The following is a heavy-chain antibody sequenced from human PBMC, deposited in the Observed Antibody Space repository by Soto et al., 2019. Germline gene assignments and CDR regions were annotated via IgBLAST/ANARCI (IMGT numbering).Heavy chain of an antibody. Sequence: APVKVSCKVSGYTLTELSMHWVRQAPGKGLEWMGGFDPEDGETIYAQKFQGRVTMTEDTSTDTAYMELSSLRSEDTAVYYCATDTTVTTGHDYWGQGTLVTVSS. J-gene: IGHJ4*02. CDR2: FDPEDGET. CDR3: ATDTTVTTGHDY. V-gene: IGHV1-24*01. CDR1: GYTLTELS. D-gene: IGHD4-17*01.